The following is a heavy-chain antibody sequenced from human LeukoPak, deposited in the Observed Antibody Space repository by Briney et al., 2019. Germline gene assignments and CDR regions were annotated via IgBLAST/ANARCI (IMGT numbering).Heavy chain of an antibody. V-gene: IGHV4-39*01. CDR3: TRRRGGSSELDY. CDR1: GGSISSYY. CDR2: INYSGST. D-gene: IGHD2-15*01. Sequence: PSETLSLTCTVSGGSISSYYWGWIRQPPGKGLDWIGNINYSGSTYYNPSLKSRVTFSVDTSKNQFSLKLTSATAADTAVYYCTRRRGGSSELDYWGQGALVTVSS. J-gene: IGHJ4*02.